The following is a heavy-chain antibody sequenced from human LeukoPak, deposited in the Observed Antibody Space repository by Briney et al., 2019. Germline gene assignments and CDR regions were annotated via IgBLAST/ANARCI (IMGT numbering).Heavy chain of an antibody. CDR1: GFTFSNYA. V-gene: IGHV3-23*01. CDR2: ISGSGGTT. Sequence: GGSLRLSCAASGFTFSNYAMTWVRQAPGKGLECVSDISGSGGTTYYADSVKGRFTISGDNSKNTLYLQMNSLTAEDTAVYYCAKTLWGGFDYWGQGILVTVSS. CDR3: AKTLWGGFDY. D-gene: IGHD3-16*01. J-gene: IGHJ4*02.